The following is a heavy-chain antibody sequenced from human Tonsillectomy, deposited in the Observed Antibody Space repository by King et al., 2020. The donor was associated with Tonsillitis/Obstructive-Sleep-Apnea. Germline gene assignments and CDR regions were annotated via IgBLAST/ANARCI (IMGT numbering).Heavy chain of an antibody. V-gene: IGHV4-59*01. D-gene: IGHD4-17*01. CDR2: IYYSGTT. Sequence: VQLQESGPGLVKPSETLSLTCTVSDDSISSYYWSWIRQPPGKGLEWIAYIYYSGTTNYNPSLKSRVTISLDTSKNQFSLKLTSVTAADTPVYYCARTSLNYGDYEFTYYMDVWGKGTTVSVSS. CDR1: DDSISSYY. CDR3: ARTSLNYGDYEFTYYMDV. J-gene: IGHJ6*03.